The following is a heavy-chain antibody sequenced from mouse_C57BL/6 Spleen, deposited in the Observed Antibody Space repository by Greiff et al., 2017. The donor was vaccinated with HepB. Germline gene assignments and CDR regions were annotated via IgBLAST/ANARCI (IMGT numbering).Heavy chain of an antibody. CDR1: GFTFSSYA. Sequence: DVKLVESGGGLVKPGGSLKLSCAASGFTFSSYAMSWVRQTPEKRLEWVATISDGGSYTYYPDNVKGRFTISRDNAKNNLYLQMSHLKSEDTAMYYCARWYPFAYWGQGTLVTVSA. D-gene: IGHD1-1*02. J-gene: IGHJ3*01. CDR3: ARWYPFAY. V-gene: IGHV5-4*03. CDR2: ISDGGSYT.